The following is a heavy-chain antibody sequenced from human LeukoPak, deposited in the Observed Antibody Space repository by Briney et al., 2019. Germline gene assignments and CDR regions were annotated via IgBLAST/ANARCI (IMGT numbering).Heavy chain of an antibody. J-gene: IGHJ5*02. CDR2: ISDSGDST. CDR3: ARDRAGDYVYDH. Sequence: GGSLRLSCVASGFTFTNHGMHWVRQVPGKGPEYVSSISDSGDSTYYANSVKGRFTISRDNSKNTVYLQMGSLRDEDMAVYYCARDRAGDYVYDHWGQGTLVTVSS. V-gene: IGHV3-64*01. D-gene: IGHD4-17*01. CDR1: GFTFTNHG.